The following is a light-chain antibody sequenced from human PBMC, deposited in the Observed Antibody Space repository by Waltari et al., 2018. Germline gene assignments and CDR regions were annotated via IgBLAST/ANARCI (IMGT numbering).Light chain of an antibody. CDR3: LQRSLWPWT. CDR2: NAS. J-gene: IGKJ1*01. Sequence: EIVLTQSPATLSLSPGERATLACRASQSVSSYLVWYQQKPGQAPRLLIYNASNRATGIPARFSGSGSGTDFSLTISSLEPEDFAVYYCLQRSLWPWTFGQGTKVAVK. V-gene: IGKV3-11*01. CDR1: QSVSSY.